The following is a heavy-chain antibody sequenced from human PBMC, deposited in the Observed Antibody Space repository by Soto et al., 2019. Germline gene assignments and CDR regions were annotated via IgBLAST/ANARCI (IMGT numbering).Heavy chain of an antibody. Sequence: QVPLQESGPGLVKPSQTLSLTCTVSGGSISSEGYYWSWFRQLPGKGLEWIGDIYYSGTTYHNPSIRSRITISGDASKNQFALKMSSVTAADTALYYCARGRGDSYDPYYFDYWGQGTLVTVSS. CDR3: ARGRGDSYDPYYFDY. J-gene: IGHJ4*02. CDR2: IYYSGTT. D-gene: IGHD5-18*01. CDR1: GGSISSEGYY. V-gene: IGHV4-31*03.